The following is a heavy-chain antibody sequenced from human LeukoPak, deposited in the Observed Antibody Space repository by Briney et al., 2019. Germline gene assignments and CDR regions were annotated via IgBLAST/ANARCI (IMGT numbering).Heavy chain of an antibody. CDR1: GVSISSYY. Sequence: PSETLSLTCTVSGVSISSYYWSWIRHPPGKGLEWIGYISTSGSTNYNPSLKGRVTMSVDTSKNQFSLKLNSVTAADTAVYYCAHGSNFFDPWGQGTLVTVSS. CDR3: AHGSNFFDP. V-gene: IGHV4-4*09. D-gene: IGHD4-11*01. CDR2: ISTSGST. J-gene: IGHJ5*02.